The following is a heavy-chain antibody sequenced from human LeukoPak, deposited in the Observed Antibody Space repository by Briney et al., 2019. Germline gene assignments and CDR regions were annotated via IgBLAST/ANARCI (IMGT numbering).Heavy chain of an antibody. J-gene: IGHJ5*02. CDR1: GYTFTSYY. V-gene: IGHV1-46*01. Sequence: GASVKVSCKASGYTFTSYYMHWVRQAPGQGLEWMGIINPSGGSTSYAQKFQGRVTMTRDTSTSTVYMELSSLRSDDTAVYYCARVSSYCSGGSCYSGWFDPWGQGTLVTVSS. CDR3: ARVSSYCSGGSCYSGWFDP. CDR2: INPSGGST. D-gene: IGHD2-15*01.